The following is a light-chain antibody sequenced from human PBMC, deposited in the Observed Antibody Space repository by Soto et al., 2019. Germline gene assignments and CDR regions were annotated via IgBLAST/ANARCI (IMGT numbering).Light chain of an antibody. CDR3: SSYTSSSLYV. J-gene: IGLJ1*01. Sequence: VLTQPASVSGSPGQSITISCTGTSSDVGGYNYVSWYQQHPGKAPKLMIYDVSDRPSGVSNRFSGSKSGNTASLTISGLQAEDEADYYCSSYTSSSLYVFGTGTKVTVL. CDR2: DVS. V-gene: IGLV2-14*01. CDR1: SSDVGGYNY.